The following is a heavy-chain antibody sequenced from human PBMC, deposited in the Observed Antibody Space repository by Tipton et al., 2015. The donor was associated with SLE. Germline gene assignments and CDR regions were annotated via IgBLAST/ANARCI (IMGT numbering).Heavy chain of an antibody. J-gene: IGHJ1*01. D-gene: IGHD7-27*01. CDR3: ARGHWGLQD. V-gene: IGHV4-59*01. Sequence: TLSLTCAVYGGSSSGYYWSWIRQSAGKGLDWTGYICNDGSTAYNPSLKGRATISVDTSENQFSLTLYSVTAADTAVYYCARGHWGLQDWGQGFPVTVSS. CDR1: GGSSSGYY. CDR2: ICNDGST.